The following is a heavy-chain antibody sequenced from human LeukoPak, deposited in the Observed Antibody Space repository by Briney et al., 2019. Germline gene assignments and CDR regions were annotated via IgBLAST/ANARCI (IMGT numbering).Heavy chain of an antibody. J-gene: IGHJ4*02. D-gene: IGHD2-2*01. CDR3: ARVQSAYCSSSSCYGGYFDY. Sequence: PSASVKVSCKASGYTFTSYAMHWVRQAPGQRPEWMGWINAGNGNTKYSQKFQGRVTITRDTSASTAYMELSSLRPEDTAVYYRARVQSAYCSSSSCYGGYFDYWGQGTLVTVSS. CDR2: INAGNGNT. CDR1: GYTFTSYA. V-gene: IGHV1-3*01.